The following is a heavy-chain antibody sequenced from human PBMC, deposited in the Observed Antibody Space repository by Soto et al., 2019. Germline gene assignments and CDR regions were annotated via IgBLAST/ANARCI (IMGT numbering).Heavy chain of an antibody. CDR3: VCGGNFFVY. CDR2: IDQDGSER. J-gene: IGHJ4*02. CDR1: GFTFSTYW. Sequence: EVQLVESGGGLVQPWGSLRLSCAASGFTFSTYWMTWVRQPPGKGLEWVANIDQDGSERYYVDSVRGRFTISRDNAKNSLYLQMNSLRAEDTAVYYCVCGGNFFVYWGQGTLVTVSP. D-gene: IGHD2-21*01. V-gene: IGHV3-7*01.